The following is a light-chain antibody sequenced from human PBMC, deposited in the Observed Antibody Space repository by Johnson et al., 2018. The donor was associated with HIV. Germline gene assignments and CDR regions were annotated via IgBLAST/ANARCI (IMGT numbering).Light chain of an antibody. CDR2: ENN. Sequence: QSLLTQPPSVSAAPGQKVTVSCSGSSSNIGNNYVSWYQQLPGTAPKLLIYENNKRPSGIPDRFSGSKSGTSATLGITGLQTGDEAGYYCGTWDSSLSAGGVFGTGTKVTVL. V-gene: IGLV1-51*02. CDR3: GTWDSSLSAGGV. J-gene: IGLJ1*01. CDR1: SSNIGNNY.